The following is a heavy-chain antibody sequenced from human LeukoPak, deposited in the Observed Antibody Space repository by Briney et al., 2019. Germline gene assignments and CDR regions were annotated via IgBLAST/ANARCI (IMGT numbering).Heavy chain of an antibody. CDR3: AKGLHTMVLGG. V-gene: IGHV3-23*01. J-gene: IGHJ4*02. CDR1: GFTFSDNY. Sequence: GGSLRLSCAASGFTFSDNYMSWIRQAPGKGLEWVSAISGSGGSTYYADSVKGRFTISRDNSKNTLYLQMNSLRAEDTAVYYCAKGLHTMVLGGWGQGTLVTVSS. D-gene: IGHD3-10*01. CDR2: ISGSGGST.